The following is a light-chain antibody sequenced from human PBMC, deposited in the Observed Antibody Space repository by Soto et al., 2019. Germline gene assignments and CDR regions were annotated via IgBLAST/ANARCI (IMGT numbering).Light chain of an antibody. Sequence: DIHMSQSPSSLSASVGDRVTITCQASQDITHLLNWYQQKPGKAPKLLIYHASNLQTGVPSRFSGSGSGTDFSLTISTFQPEDVATYYCHQCDSLPDTFGQGTKLEI. V-gene: IGKV1-33*01. J-gene: IGKJ2*01. CDR3: HQCDSLPDT. CDR2: HAS. CDR1: QDITHL.